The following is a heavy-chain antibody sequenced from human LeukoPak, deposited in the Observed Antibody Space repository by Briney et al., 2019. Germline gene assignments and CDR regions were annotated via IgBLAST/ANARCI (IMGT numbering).Heavy chain of an antibody. CDR3: ARDHYYYDSSGYPRYYYYYMDV. Sequence: ASVKVSCKASGGTFSSYAISWVRQAPGQGLEWMGGIIPIFGTANYAQKFQDRVTITADKSTSTAYMELSSLRSEDTAVYYCARDHYYYDSSGYPRYYYYYMDVWGKGTTVTVSS. CDR2: IIPIFGTA. J-gene: IGHJ6*03. V-gene: IGHV1-69*06. D-gene: IGHD3-22*01. CDR1: GGTFSSYA.